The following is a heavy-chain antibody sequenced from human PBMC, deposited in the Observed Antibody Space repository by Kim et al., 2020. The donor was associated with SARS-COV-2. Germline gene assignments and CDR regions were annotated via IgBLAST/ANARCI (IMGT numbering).Heavy chain of an antibody. J-gene: IGHJ5*02. Sequence: ASVKVSCKASGYTFTSYAMHWVRQAPGQRLEWMGWINAGNGNTKYPQKFQGRVTITRDTSASTAYMELSSLRSEDTAVYYCARGKGTWFDPWGQGTLVTVSS. CDR2: INAGNGNT. CDR3: ARGKGTWFDP. V-gene: IGHV1-3*01. CDR1: GYTFTSYA.